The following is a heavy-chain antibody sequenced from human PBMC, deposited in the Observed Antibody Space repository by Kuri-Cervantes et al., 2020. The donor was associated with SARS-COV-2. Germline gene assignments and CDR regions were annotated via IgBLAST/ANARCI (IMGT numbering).Heavy chain of an antibody. V-gene: IGHV3-30-3*01. CDR2: ISYDGSNK. CDR1: GFTFSNAW. J-gene: IGHJ6*02. D-gene: IGHD4-11*01. Sequence: GESLKISCAASGFTFSNAWMSWVRQAPGKGLEWMAVISYDGSNKYYADSVKGRFTISRDNSKNTLYLQMNSLRAEDTAVYYCASRTVTTGYYYGMDVWGQGTTVTVSS. CDR3: ASRTVTTGYYYGMDV.